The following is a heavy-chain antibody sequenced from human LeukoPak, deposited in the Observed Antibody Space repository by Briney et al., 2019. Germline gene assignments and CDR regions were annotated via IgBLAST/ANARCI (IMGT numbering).Heavy chain of an antibody. CDR3: ASTSIVAPPDAFDI. V-gene: IGHV4-34*01. D-gene: IGHD6-13*01. Sequence: SETLSLTCAVYGGSFSGYYWSWIRQPPGKGLEWIGEINHSGSTNYNPSLKSRVTISVDTSKNQFSLKLSSVTAADTAVYYCASTSIVAPPDAFDIWGQGTMVTVSS. CDR1: GGSFSGYY. CDR2: INHSGST. J-gene: IGHJ3*02.